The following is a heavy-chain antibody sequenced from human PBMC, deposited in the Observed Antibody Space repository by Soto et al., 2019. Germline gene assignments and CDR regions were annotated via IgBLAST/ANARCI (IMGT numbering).Heavy chain of an antibody. D-gene: IGHD6-19*01. CDR3: VKLPAGTAHY. J-gene: IGHJ4*02. CDR2: TYYRSKWHN. CDR1: GYSVSSNSAA. V-gene: IGHV6-1*01. Sequence: PSQTLSLTCAISGYSVSSNSAAWNWISQSPSRGLEWLGRTYYRSKWHNDYAVSVKSRIRINPDTSKNQFSLQLNSVTPEDTAVYYCVKLPAGTAHYWGQITPVTLSS.